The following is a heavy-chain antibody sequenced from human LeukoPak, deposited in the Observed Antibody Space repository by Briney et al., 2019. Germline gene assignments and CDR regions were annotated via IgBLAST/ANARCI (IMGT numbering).Heavy chain of an antibody. Sequence: PSETLSLTCTVSGGSISTYFWSWIRQPAGKGLEWIGRIYNSGSTNYNPSLKSRVTMSVDTSKNQFSLRLSSVTAADTAVYYCARGPTTMTRGFDYWGQGTLVTVSS. D-gene: IGHD4-11*01. V-gene: IGHV4-4*07. CDR2: IYNSGST. CDR1: GGSISTYF. J-gene: IGHJ4*02. CDR3: ARGPTTMTRGFDY.